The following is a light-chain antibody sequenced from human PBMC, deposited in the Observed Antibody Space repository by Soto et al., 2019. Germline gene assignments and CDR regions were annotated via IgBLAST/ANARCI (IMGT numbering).Light chain of an antibody. CDR1: ESVTNY. Sequence: EMVLTQSPATLSLSPGERGTLSCRASESVTNYLAWYQQKPGQAPRLLVYDVSNRANGTPARFSGGGSGTDFKLTISNLEPEDFAVYYCQQRSDWPWKFGQGTKVEF. CDR3: QQRSDWPWK. J-gene: IGKJ1*01. CDR2: DVS. V-gene: IGKV3-11*01.